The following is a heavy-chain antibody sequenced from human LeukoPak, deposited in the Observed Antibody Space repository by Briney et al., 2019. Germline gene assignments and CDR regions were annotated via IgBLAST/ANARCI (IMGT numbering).Heavy chain of an antibody. Sequence: SETLSLTCAVYGGSFSGYYWSWICQPPGKGLEWIREINHSGSTNYNPSLKSRVTISVDTSKNQFSLELSSVTAADTAVYYCARGRSRYCSSTSCLNWFDPWGQGTLVTVTS. CDR1: GGSFSGYY. D-gene: IGHD2-2*01. CDR2: INHSGST. J-gene: IGHJ5*02. CDR3: ARGRSRYCSSTSCLNWFDP. V-gene: IGHV4-34*01.